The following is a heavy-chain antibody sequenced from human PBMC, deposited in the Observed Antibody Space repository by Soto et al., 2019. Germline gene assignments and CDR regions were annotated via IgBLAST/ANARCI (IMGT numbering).Heavy chain of an antibody. J-gene: IGHJ4*02. D-gene: IGHD6-19*01. V-gene: IGHV3-7*01. Sequence: VQLVESGGGLVQPGGSLRLSCAASGFTFSTYWMTWVRQAPGKGLEWVASIKEDGGAQFYVDFVKGRFTISRDNAKTSLFLQMNSLRAEDTAVFYGATEGLRGDCSGGSCRRNDYWGQGALVTVSS. CDR3: ATEGLRGDCSGGSCRRNDY. CDR2: IKEDGGAQ. CDR1: GFTFSTYW.